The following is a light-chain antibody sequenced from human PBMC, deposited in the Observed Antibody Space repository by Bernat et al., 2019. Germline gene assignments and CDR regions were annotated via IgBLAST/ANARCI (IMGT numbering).Light chain of an antibody. CDR3: SAWDDSLTSHV. Sequence: QSVLTQPPSASGTPGQRVTISCSGRSSNIGTNTVNWYQQLPGTAPKLLMYNNNQRPPGVPDRFSGSKSGTSASLAISGLQSEDEADYYCSAWDDSLTSHVFGTGTKVTVL. CDR1: SSNIGTNT. CDR2: NNN. V-gene: IGLV1-44*01. J-gene: IGLJ1*01.